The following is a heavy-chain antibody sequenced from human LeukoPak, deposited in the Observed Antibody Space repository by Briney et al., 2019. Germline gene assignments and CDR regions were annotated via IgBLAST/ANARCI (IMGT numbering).Heavy chain of an antibody. CDR1: RYTFTAYY. CDR2: LNPNSGGT. J-gene: IGHJ4*02. V-gene: IGHV1-2*06. Sequence: ASVKVPCKASRYTFTAYYMHWVRQAPGQGLEWMGRLNPNSGGTNYARKFQGRVTMTRDTSISTAYMELSRLIFDDTAVYYCAVFGTARMTSDYYFDFWGQGTLVTVSS. D-gene: IGHD3-3*01. CDR3: AVFGTARMTSDYYFDF.